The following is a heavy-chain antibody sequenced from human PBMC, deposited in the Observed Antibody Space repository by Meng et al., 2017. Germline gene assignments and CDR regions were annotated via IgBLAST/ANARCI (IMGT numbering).Heavy chain of an antibody. V-gene: IGHV1-2*06. CDR2: INPKSGDT. J-gene: IGHJ4*02. D-gene: IGHD6-13*01. CDR3: ARDEDISAAGKLFGDY. CDR1: GYNFPDYW. Sequence: QVQPVQSGEEVKKPGASVKVSCKASGYNFPDYWLHWVRRAPGQGLEWMGRINPKSGDTHYAQRFQGRVTMTGDTSISTAYMELSGLRSDDTAMYYCARDEDISAAGKLFGDYWGQGTLVTVS.